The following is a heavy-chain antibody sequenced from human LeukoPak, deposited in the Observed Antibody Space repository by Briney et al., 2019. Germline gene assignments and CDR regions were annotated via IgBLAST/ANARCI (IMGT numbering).Heavy chain of an antibody. Sequence: SETLSLTCTVSGGSISSGSYYWSWIRQPAGKGLEWIGRIYTSGSTNYNPSLKSRVTISVDTSKNQFSLKLSSVTAADTAGYYCARDQGQRPFDYWSQGTLVTVSS. CDR1: GGSISSGSYY. J-gene: IGHJ4*02. CDR2: IYTSGST. CDR3: ARDQGQRPFDY. V-gene: IGHV4-61*02.